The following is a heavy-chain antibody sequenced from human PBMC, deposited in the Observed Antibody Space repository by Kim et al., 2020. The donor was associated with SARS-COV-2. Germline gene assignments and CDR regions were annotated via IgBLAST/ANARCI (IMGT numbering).Heavy chain of an antibody. CDR2: IYYSGST. CDR1: GGSISSGGFY. J-gene: IGHJ3*02. V-gene: IGHV4-31*03. D-gene: IGHD3-22*01. Sequence: SETLSLTCTVSGGSISSGGFYWSWLRQHPGKGLEWIGYIYYSGSTYYNPSLKSRATISVETSKNQFSLKLSPVTAADTAVYYCARSRITMIVVVDAFDIWGQGTMVTVSS. CDR3: ARSRITMIVVVDAFDI.